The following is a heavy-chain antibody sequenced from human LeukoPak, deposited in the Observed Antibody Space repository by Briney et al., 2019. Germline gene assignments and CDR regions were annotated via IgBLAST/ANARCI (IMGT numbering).Heavy chain of an antibody. CDR2: ISTYNGHT. Sequence: ASVKVSCKASGYTFTSYGINWVRQAPGQGLEWMGWISTYNGHTNYAQKFQGRVTMTTDTSTSTAYMELRSLRSDDAAVYYCARGTAAGTLYYFDYWGQGTLVTVSS. V-gene: IGHV1-18*01. CDR1: GYTFTSYG. CDR3: ARGTAAGTLYYFDY. J-gene: IGHJ4*02. D-gene: IGHD6-13*01.